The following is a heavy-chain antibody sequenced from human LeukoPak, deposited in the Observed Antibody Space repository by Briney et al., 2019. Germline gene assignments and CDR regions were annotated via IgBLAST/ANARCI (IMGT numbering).Heavy chain of an antibody. CDR3: AKDAPPITMVRGVLDY. CDR1: GFTFSSYA. D-gene: IGHD3-10*01. CDR2: ISGSGGST. Sequence: GGSLRLSCAASGFTFSSYAMSWVRQAPGKGLEGVSAISGSGGSTYYADSVKGRFTISRDNSKNTLYLQMNSLRAEDTAVYYCAKDAPPITMVRGVLDYWGQGTLVTVSS. J-gene: IGHJ4*02. V-gene: IGHV3-23*01.